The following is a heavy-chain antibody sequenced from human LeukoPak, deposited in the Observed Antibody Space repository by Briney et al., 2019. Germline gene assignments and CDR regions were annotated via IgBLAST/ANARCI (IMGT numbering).Heavy chain of an antibody. V-gene: IGHV3-23*01. CDR3: AKWMVGGYSLPIYNAFDI. CDR2: ISGSDGTT. J-gene: IGHJ3*02. Sequence: GGSLRLSCAASGFTFSSYAMSWVRQAPGKRLEWVSSISGSDGTTYYADSVKGRFTISRDNSKYTLSLQMNSLRAEDTAVYYCAKWMVGGYSLPIYNAFDIWGQGTMVTVSS. D-gene: IGHD5-18*01. CDR1: GFTFSSYA.